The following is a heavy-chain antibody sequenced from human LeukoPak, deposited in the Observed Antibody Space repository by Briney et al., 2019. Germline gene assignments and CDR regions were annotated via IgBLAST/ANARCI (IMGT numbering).Heavy chain of an antibody. J-gene: IGHJ4*02. CDR3: ARAWGGGSETGGRGGTHHFDY. CDR2: ISHSGIT. Sequence: SETLSLTCAVYGGSFSGYFWSWIRQPPGKGLEWIGKISHSGITNYNPSLKSRVTISLDTSKNQFSLKLSSVTAADTAVYYCARAWGGGSETGGRGGTHHFDYWGQGTLVTVSS. CDR1: GGSFSGYF. V-gene: IGHV4-34*01. D-gene: IGHD1-1*01.